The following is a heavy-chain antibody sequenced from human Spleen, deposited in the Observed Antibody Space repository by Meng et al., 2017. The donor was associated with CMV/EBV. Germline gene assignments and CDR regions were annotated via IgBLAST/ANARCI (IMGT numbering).Heavy chain of an antibody. V-gene: IGHV3-20*04. Sequence: GESLKISCAASGFIFGDFGMSWVRQAPGKGLEWVSDVTGNGGDTGYADSVKGRFTISRDNARNSLYLQMNSLRVEDTALYYCAREGLDYFDYWGQGILVTVSS. J-gene: IGHJ4*02. CDR2: VTGNGGDT. CDR1: GFIFGDFG. CDR3: AREGLDYFDY. D-gene: IGHD3/OR15-3a*01.